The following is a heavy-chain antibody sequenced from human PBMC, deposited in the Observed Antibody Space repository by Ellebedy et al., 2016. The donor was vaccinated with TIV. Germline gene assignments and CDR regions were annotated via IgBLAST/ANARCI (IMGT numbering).Heavy chain of an antibody. CDR2: TNEDGSTT. CDR1: GFTFRTYW. V-gene: IGHV3-74*01. Sequence: GESLKISCAASGFTFRTYWMHWVRQAPGKGLMWVSRTNEDGSTTNYADSVKGRFTISRDNAKNTLYLQMNSLTAEDTAIYYCVRDLCGFSDSWGQGTLVTVSS. D-gene: IGHD1-26*01. CDR3: VRDLCGFSDS. J-gene: IGHJ4*02.